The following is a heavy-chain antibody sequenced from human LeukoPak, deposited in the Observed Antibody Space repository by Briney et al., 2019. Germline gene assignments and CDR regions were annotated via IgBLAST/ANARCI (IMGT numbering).Heavy chain of an antibody. D-gene: IGHD3-10*01. CDR1: GGSISSSSYY. J-gene: IGHJ5*02. V-gene: IGHV4-39*07. Sequence: SETLSLTCTVSGGSISSSSYYWGWIRQPPGRGLEWIGSIYYSGSTYYNPSLKSRVTISVDTSKNQFSLKLSSVTAADTAVYYCARRGYGSGSYWFDPWGQGTLVTVSS. CDR2: IYYSGST. CDR3: ARRGYGSGSYWFDP.